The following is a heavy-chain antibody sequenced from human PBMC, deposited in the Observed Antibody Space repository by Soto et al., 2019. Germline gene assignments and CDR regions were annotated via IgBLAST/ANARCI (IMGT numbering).Heavy chain of an antibody. D-gene: IGHD1-26*01. V-gene: IGHV3-30*18. J-gene: IGHJ4*02. CDR1: GFTFSSYG. Sequence: QVQLVESGGGVVQPGRSLRLSCAASGFTFSSYGMHWVRQAPGKGLEWVAVISYDGSNKYYADSVKGRFTISRDNSKNTLYLKMNSLGAEDTVVYYCAKGNQGEFTPGWETTEFDYWGQGTLVTVSS. CDR2: ISYDGSNK. CDR3: AKGNQGEFTPGWETTEFDY.